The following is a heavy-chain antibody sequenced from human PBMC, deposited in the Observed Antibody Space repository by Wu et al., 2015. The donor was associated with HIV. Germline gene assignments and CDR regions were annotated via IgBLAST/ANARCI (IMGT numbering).Heavy chain of an antibody. CDR2: LNPSSGTT. Sequence: QEQLVQSGAEVKKPGASVRISCKTSGYTFTANYLHWVRQAPGQGLEWMGILNPSSGTTDYAQKFQGRVTITTDASTNTAYLEMSSLTSEDTAIYYCARDGDYCSEINCNFRWFDPWGQGTPVTVSS. V-gene: IGHV1-46*01. J-gene: IGHJ5*02. D-gene: IGHD2-15*01. CDR1: GYTFTANY. CDR3: ARDGDYCSEINCNFRWFDP.